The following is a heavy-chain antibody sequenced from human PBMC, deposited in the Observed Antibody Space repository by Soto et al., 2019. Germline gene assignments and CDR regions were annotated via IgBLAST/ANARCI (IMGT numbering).Heavy chain of an antibody. CDR3: ARVRQGYCTNGECYEKPVKYYFDY. CDR2: IYYSGST. Sequence: SETLSLTCTVSGGSISSYYWSWIRQPPGKGLEWIGYIYYSGSTNYNPSLKSRVTISVDTSKNQFSLKLSSVTAADTAVYYCARVRQGYCTNGECYEKPVKYYFDYWGQGTLVTVSS. CDR1: GGSISSYY. J-gene: IGHJ4*02. V-gene: IGHV4-59*01. D-gene: IGHD2-8*01.